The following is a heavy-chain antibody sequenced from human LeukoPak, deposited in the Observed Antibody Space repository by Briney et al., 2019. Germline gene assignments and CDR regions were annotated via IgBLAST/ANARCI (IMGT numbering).Heavy chain of an antibody. V-gene: IGHV4-30-4*07. CDR2: IYYSGST. D-gene: IGHD5-18*01. CDR3: ASTRIQDWFDP. Sequence: PSETLSLTCAVSGGSISSGGYSWRWIRQPPGKGLEWIGYIYYSGSTYYNPSLKSRVTISVDTSKNQFSLKLSSVTAADTAVYYCASTRIQDWFDPWGQGTLVTVSS. J-gene: IGHJ5*02. CDR1: GGSISSGGYS.